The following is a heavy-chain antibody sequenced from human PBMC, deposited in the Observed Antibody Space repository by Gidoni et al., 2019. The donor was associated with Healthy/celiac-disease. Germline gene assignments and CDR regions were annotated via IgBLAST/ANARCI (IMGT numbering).Heavy chain of an antibody. Sequence: EVQLLESGGGLVQPGGSLRLSCAASGFTFSSYAMSWVRQAPGKGLGWVSAISGSGGSTYYADSVKGRFTISRDNSKNTLYLQMNSLRAEDTAVYYCAKVGEQWLVGDYWGQGTLVTVSS. V-gene: IGHV3-23*01. CDR3: AKVGEQWLVGDY. CDR2: ISGSGGST. CDR1: GFTFSSYA. D-gene: IGHD6-19*01. J-gene: IGHJ4*02.